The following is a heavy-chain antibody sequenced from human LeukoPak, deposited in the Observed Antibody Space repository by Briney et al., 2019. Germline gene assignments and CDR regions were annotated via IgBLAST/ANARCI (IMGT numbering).Heavy chain of an antibody. CDR1: GGSLIGPL. D-gene: IGHD3-9*01. CDR2: SNDSGSA. J-gene: IGHJ6*04. CDR3: ARFFFQAGDGIRDYNGLAL. Sequence: SETLSLTCAVSGGSLIGPLWSRMSKSTGRGHEWIGESNDSGSADYTPLFKCRVTISMETSKDQFSLKLSSVTAADTAVYSCARFFFQAGDGIRDYNGLALWGKGTTVTVSS. V-gene: IGHV4-34*01.